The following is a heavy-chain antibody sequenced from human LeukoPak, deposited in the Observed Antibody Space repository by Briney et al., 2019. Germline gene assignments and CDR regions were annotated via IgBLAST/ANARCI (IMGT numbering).Heavy chain of an antibody. Sequence: GGSLRLSCAASGFTFSNAWMSWVRQAPGKGLEWVGRIKTDTGGGTADYAAPVKGRFTISRDDSKNTLNLQMNSLKTEDTAVYYCTTDPYVGVHFDYWGQGTLVTVSS. CDR2: IKTDTGGGTA. J-gene: IGHJ4*02. CDR1: GFTFSNAW. CDR3: TTDPYVGVHFDY. V-gene: IGHV3-15*01. D-gene: IGHD1-26*01.